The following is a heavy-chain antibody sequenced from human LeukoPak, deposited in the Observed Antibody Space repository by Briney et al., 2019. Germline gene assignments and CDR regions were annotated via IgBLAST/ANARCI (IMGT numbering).Heavy chain of an antibody. CDR3: ARPRGGSEGGNWFDP. CDR1: GYTFTSYY. Sequence: ASVKVSCKASGYTFTSYYMHWVRQAPGQGLEWMGIINPSGGSTSYAQKFQGSVTMTRDTSTSTVYMELSSLRSEDTAVYYCARPRGGSEGGNWFDPWGQGTLVTVSS. CDR2: INPSGGST. V-gene: IGHV1-46*01. D-gene: IGHD3-10*01. J-gene: IGHJ5*02.